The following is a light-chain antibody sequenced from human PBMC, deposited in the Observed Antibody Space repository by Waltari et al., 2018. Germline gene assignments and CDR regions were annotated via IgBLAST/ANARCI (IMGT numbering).Light chain of an antibody. J-gene: IGLJ3*02. V-gene: IGLV3-19*01. CDR3: QSRDTTSTRV. CDR1: SLRRYY. Sequence: SSELTQDPTVSVALGQTVSITCQGDSLRRYYASWYQQRPGQAPILILHGHNNPPSGIPDRFSGTTSGNTASLTITGAQAEDEADYYCQSRDTTSTRVFGGGTRLTV. CDR2: GHN.